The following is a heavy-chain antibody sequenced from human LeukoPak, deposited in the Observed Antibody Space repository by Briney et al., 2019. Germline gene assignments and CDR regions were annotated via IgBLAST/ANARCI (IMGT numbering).Heavy chain of an antibody. Sequence: GASVKVSCKVSGYTLTELSMHWVRQAPGKGLEWMGGFDPEDGETIYAQKFQGRVTMTEDTSTDTAYMELSSLRSDDTAVYYCARVLDYYDSSGYRYWGQGTLVTVSS. J-gene: IGHJ4*02. D-gene: IGHD3-22*01. CDR1: GYTLTELS. CDR2: FDPEDGET. V-gene: IGHV1-24*01. CDR3: ARVLDYYDSSGYRY.